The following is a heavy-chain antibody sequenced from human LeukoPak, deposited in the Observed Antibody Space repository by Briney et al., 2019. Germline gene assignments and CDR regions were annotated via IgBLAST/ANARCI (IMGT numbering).Heavy chain of an antibody. CDR1: GYTFTSYD. CDR2: MNPNSGNT. Sequence: GASVKVSCKASGYTFTSYDINWVRQATGQGLEWMGWMNPNSGNTGYAQRFQGRVTMTRNTSISTAYMELSSLRSEDTAVYYCARGRGGYELRALGYWGQGTLVTVSS. J-gene: IGHJ4*02. V-gene: IGHV1-8*01. CDR3: ARGRGGYELRALGY. D-gene: IGHD5-12*01.